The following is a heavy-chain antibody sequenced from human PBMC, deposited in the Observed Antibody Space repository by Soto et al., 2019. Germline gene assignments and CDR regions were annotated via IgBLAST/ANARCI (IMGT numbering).Heavy chain of an antibody. J-gene: IGHJ6*02. D-gene: IGHD1-26*01. Sequence: ASVKVSCKASGYTFTSYGISWVRQAPGQGLEWVGWISAYNGNTNYAQKLQGRVTMTTDTSTSTAYMELRSLRSDDTTVYYCARRTYSGSYYLVDYYYYGMDVWGQGTTVTVSS. CDR2: ISAYNGNT. V-gene: IGHV1-18*01. CDR3: ARRTYSGSYYLVDYYYYGMDV. CDR1: GYTFTSYG.